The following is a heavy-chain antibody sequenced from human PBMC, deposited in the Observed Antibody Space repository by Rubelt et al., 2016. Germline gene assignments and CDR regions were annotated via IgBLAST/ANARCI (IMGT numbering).Heavy chain of an antibody. J-gene: IGHJ5*02. CDR2: IYYSGST. CDR1: GGSISSSSYY. D-gene: IGHD6-13*01. V-gene: IGHV4-39*01. CDR3: SRHGWYSSSWYFKT. Sequence: QLQLQESGPGLVKPSETLSLTCTVSGGSISSSSYYWGWIRQPPGKGLEWIGSIYYSGSTYYNPSLKSRVAISVDTSKNQFSLKLSSVTAADTAGYYCSRHGWYSSSWYFKTWGQGTLVTVSS.